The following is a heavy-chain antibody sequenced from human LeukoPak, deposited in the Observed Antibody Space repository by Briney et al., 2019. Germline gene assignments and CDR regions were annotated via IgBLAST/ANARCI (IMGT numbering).Heavy chain of an antibody. J-gene: IGHJ6*02. D-gene: IGHD6-13*01. V-gene: IGHV5-51*01. CDR3: ARQGGNSSSCIGVCYYYGMDV. CDR2: IYPGDSDT. Sequence: GESLKISCKGSGYSFTSYWIGWVRQMPGKGLEWMGIIYPGDSDTRYSPSFQGQVTISADKSISTAYLQWSSLKASDTAMYYCARQGGNSSSCIGVCYYYGMDVWGQGTTVSVSS. CDR1: GYSFTSYW.